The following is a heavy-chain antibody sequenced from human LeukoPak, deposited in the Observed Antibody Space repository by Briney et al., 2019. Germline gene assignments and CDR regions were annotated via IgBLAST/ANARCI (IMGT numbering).Heavy chain of an antibody. V-gene: IGHV3-48*02. CDR3: ARSEGSGWGLLAYYYYYMDV. D-gene: IGHD6-19*01. CDR1: GFTFSSYS. Sequence: GGSPGLSCAASGFTFSSYSMNWVRQAPGKGLEWVSYISSSSSTIYYADSVKGRFTISRDNAKNSLYLQMNSLRDEDTAVYYCARSEGSGWGLLAYYYYYMDVWGKGTTVTVSS. J-gene: IGHJ6*03. CDR2: ISSSSSTI.